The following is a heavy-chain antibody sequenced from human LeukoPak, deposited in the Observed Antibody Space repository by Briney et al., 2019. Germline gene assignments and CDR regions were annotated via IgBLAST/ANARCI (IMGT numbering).Heavy chain of an antibody. Sequence: QAPGNKLDWVSYISSSGSAIYYVDSVKGRFTVSRDNAKNSLFLQMNSPRAEDTAVYYCVRVKGSYFDYWGQGALVTVSS. D-gene: IGHD2-15*01. CDR3: VRVKGSYFDY. CDR2: ISSSGSAI. J-gene: IGHJ4*02. V-gene: IGHV3-48*03.